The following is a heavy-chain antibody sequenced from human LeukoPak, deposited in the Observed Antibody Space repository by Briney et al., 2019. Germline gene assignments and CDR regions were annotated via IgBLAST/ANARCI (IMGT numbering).Heavy chain of an antibody. CDR3: AKGSRECIYGDSEFDY. V-gene: IGHV3-23*01. D-gene: IGHD4-17*01. J-gene: IGHJ4*02. CDR2: ISGSCGST. Sequence: GGSLRLSCAASGFTFRSYAMSWVRQARGKGLEGGSAISGSCGSTYYADSVKGRFTISRHNSKNTLYLQMNSLRAEDTAVYYCAKGSRECIYGDSEFDYWGQGTLVTVSS. CDR1: GFTFRSYA.